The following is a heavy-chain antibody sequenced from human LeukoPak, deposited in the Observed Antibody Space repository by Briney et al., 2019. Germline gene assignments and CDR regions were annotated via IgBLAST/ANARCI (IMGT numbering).Heavy chain of an antibody. CDR1: GFTFSSYW. CDR3: AGLSIITYYYFYYGMDV. D-gene: IGHD5/OR15-5a*01. J-gene: IGHJ6*02. Sequence: GGSLRLSCAASGFTFSSYWMSWVRQAPGKGLECVSIIYSGGSTYYADSVKGRFTISRDNSKNTLYLQMNSLRAEDTAVYYCAGLSIITYYYFYYGMDVWGQGTTVTVSS. V-gene: IGHV3-53*01. CDR2: IYSGGST.